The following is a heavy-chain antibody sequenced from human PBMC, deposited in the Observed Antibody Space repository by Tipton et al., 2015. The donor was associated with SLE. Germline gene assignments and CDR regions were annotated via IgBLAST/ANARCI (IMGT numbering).Heavy chain of an antibody. D-gene: IGHD4-11*01. V-gene: IGHV4-39*07. J-gene: IGHJ2*01. CDR3: ARHRATVIPSFWYFDL. CDR1: GGSISSSSYY. CDR2: INYSGST. Sequence: NLRHSCTVSGGSISSSSYYWGWIRHPPEKGLEWIGSINYSGSTYYNPSLKSRVNISVDTSKNQFSRKLTSVTAADTAVYYSARHRATVIPSFWYFDLWGRGTLVTVSS.